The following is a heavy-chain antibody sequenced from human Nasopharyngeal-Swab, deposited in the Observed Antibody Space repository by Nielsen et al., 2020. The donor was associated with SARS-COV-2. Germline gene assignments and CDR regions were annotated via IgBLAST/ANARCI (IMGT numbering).Heavy chain of an antibody. CDR1: GFTFSDSW. CDR2: INSDGSRT. CDR3: ARDFDKTGD. D-gene: IGHD7-27*01. Sequence: GESLKISCEVSGFTFSDSWMHWVRQAPGKGLVWVSRINSDGSRTGYADAVKGRFTISRNNSKNTIYLQMNSLRAEDTAVYFCARDFDKTGDWGQGTLVTVSS. J-gene: IGHJ4*02. V-gene: IGHV3-74*01.